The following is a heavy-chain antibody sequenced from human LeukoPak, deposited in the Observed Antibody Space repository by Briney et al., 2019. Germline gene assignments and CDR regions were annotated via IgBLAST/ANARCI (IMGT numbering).Heavy chain of an antibody. D-gene: IGHD4-17*01. Sequence: GGSLRLSCAASGFTFSSYDMRWVRQATGKGLEWVSAIGTAGDTYYPGSVKGRFTISRENAKNSLYLQMNSLRAGDTAVYYCARGDGYYYGMDVWGQGTTVTVSS. J-gene: IGHJ6*02. V-gene: IGHV3-13*01. CDR3: ARGDGYYYGMDV. CDR2: IGTAGDT. CDR1: GFTFSSYD.